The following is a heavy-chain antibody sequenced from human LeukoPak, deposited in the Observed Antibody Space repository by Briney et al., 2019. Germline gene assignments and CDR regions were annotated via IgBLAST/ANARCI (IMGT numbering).Heavy chain of an antibody. Sequence: GGSLRLSCAASGFTFSSYSMNWVRQAPGKGLEWVSYISSSSSTIYYADSVKGRFTISRDNAKNSLYLQMNSLRAEDTALYYCSRSKTAFDYWGQGTLVTVSS. CDR1: GFTFSSYS. CDR2: ISSSSSTI. D-gene: IGHD2-21*02. V-gene: IGHV3-48*04. CDR3: SRSKTAFDY. J-gene: IGHJ4*02.